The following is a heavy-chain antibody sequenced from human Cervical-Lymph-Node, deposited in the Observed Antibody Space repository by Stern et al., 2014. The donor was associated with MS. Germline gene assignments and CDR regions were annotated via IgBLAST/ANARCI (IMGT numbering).Heavy chain of an antibody. J-gene: IGHJ3*02. CDR2: ISYSGDT. V-gene: IGHV4-59*01. CDR1: GGSISTYY. Sequence: QLQESGPGLVKASETLSLTCTVSGGSISTYYWTWIRQPPGKGQEWKGEISYSGDTKYYPSPKSQVTLSEDTSKNQLSLKPTSVTAADTAVYYCARRDYYDTSTYYDDAFDIWGQGTMVTVSS. CDR3: ARRDYYDTSTYYDDAFDI. D-gene: IGHD3-22*01.